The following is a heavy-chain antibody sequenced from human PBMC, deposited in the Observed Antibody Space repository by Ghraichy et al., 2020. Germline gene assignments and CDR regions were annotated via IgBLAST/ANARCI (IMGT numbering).Heavy chain of an antibody. Sequence: GGSLRLSCAASGFTFSNYAMSWVRQAPGKGLEWVSAISGTGGSTYYADSVKGRFTISRDNSKNTLYLQMNSLRAEDTAVYYCAKDEWELVPGYWGQGTLVTVSS. V-gene: IGHV3-23*01. CDR1: GFTFSNYA. CDR2: ISGTGGST. D-gene: IGHD1-26*01. CDR3: AKDEWELVPGY. J-gene: IGHJ4*02.